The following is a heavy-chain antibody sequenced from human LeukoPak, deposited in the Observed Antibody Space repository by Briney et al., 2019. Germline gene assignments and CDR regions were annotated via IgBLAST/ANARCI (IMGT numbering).Heavy chain of an antibody. CDR2: IYYSGST. D-gene: IGHD4-17*01. V-gene: IGHV4-59*01. CDR1: GGSISSCY. CDR3: ARDRGDYGDYEDYMDV. Sequence: SETLSLTCTVSGGSISSCYWSWIRQPPGKGLEWIGYIYYSGSTNYNPSLKSRVTISVDTSKNQFSLKLSSVTAADTAVYYCARDRGDYGDYEDYMDVWGKGTTVTVSS. J-gene: IGHJ6*03.